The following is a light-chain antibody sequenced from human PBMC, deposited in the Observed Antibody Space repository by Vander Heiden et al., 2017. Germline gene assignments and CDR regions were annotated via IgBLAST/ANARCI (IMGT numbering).Light chain of an antibody. J-gene: IGLJ1*01. CDR1: SSDIGSYNF. V-gene: IGLV2-8*01. Sequence: QSALTQPHSASASPGPSVTISCTGASSDIGSYNFVSWYQQYPGKVPRLILFEVDKRPSGVPHRFSGSKSGNTASLTVSGLQAEDEADYYCVSYGGNDNFYVFGTGTALTVL. CDR3: VSYGGNDNFYV. CDR2: EVD.